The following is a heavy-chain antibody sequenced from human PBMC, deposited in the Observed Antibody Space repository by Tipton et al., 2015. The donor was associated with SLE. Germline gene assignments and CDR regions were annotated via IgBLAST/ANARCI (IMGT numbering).Heavy chain of an antibody. CDR3: ATGGAAARPWYFDY. D-gene: IGHD6-6*01. CDR1: GGSISSYY. J-gene: IGHJ4*02. CDR2: IHYSGST. Sequence: LRLTCTVSGGSISSYYWSWIRQPPGKGLEWIGYIHYSGSTNYNPSLKGRVTILVDTSKNQFSLKLTSVTAADTAVYYCATGGAAARPWYFDYWGQGTLVTVSS. V-gene: IGHV4-59*01.